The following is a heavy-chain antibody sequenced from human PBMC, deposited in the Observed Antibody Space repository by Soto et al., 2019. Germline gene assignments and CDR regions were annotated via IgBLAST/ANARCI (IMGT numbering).Heavy chain of an antibody. V-gene: IGHV3-23*01. J-gene: IGHJ4*02. Sequence: EVQLLESGGGLVQPGESLRLSCAASGFTFSSYAMSWVRQAPGKGLEWVSVISGSDDSTYYADSVKGRFTFSRDNSKNTLYLQMNSLRAEDTAVYYCAKRSSSSTFDYWGQGTLVTVSS. CDR1: GFTFSSYA. D-gene: IGHD6-6*01. CDR2: ISGSDDST. CDR3: AKRSSSSTFDY.